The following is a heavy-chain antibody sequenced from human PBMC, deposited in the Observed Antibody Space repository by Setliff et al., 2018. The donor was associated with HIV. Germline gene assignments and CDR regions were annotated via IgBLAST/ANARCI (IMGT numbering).Heavy chain of an antibody. CDR1: GASINSGSHN. V-gene: IGHV4-39*01. D-gene: IGHD2-15*01. CDR3: ARRIQLRDSSGRSCWTFDI. Sequence: SETLSLTCTVSGASINSGSHNWGWIRQPPGKGLEWIATLHYTGTTYYNPSLKSRVTISTDTSKNQFSLKLSSATAADTAVYYCARRIQLRDSSGRSCWTFDIWGQGTMVTVSS. CDR2: LHYTGTT. J-gene: IGHJ3*02.